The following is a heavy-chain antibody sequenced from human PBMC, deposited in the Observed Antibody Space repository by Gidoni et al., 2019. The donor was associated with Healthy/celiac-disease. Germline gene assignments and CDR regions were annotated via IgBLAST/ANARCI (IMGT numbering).Heavy chain of an antibody. CDR3: AKDLLSPVTTWDYYYGMDV. Sequence: QVQLVESGGGVVQPGRSLRLSCAASGFTFSSSGMHWVRQAPGKGLEWVAVISYEGSNKYYADSVKGRFTISRDNSKNTLYLQMNSLRAEDTAVYYCAKDLLSPVTTWDYYYGMDVWGQGTTVTVSS. CDR1: GFTFSSSG. CDR2: ISYEGSNK. V-gene: IGHV3-30*18. J-gene: IGHJ6*02. D-gene: IGHD4-17*01.